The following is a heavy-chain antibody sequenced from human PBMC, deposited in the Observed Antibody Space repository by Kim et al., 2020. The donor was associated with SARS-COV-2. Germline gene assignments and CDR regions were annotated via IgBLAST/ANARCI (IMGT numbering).Heavy chain of an antibody. D-gene: IGHD6-19*01. CDR3: AKEAYSSGWLPTRFYGMDS. V-gene: IGHV3-30*18. CDR2: ISYDGSNK. CDR1: GFTFRSHG. J-gene: IGHJ6*02. Sequence: GGSLRLSCAASGFTFRSHGMHWVRQAPGKGLEWVAVISYDGSNKYYADSVKGRFTISRDNSKNTLYLQMNSLRAEDTAVYYCAKEAYSSGWLPTRFYGMDSLGQTTTVTVSS.